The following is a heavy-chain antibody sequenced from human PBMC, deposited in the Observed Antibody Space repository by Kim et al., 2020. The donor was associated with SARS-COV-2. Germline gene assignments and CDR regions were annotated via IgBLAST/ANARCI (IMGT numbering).Heavy chain of an antibody. CDR2: IKSKTDGGTT. V-gene: IGHV3-15*01. D-gene: IGHD1-20*01. CDR1: GFTFSNAW. J-gene: IGHJ3*02. CDR3: TTVVYNWNDVSAFDI. Sequence: GGSLRLSCAASGFTFSNAWMSWVRQAPGKGLEWVGRIKSKTDGGTTDYAAPVKGRFTISRDDSKNTLYLQMNSLKTEDTAVYYCTTVVYNWNDVSAFDIWGQGTMVTVSS.